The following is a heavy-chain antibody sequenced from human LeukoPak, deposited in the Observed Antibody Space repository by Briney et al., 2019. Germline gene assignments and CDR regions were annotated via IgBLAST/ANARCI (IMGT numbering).Heavy chain of an antibody. CDR2: VNPNSGKT. CDR1: GYTFTGYY. CDR3: ARDNSGLRQGNWFDP. Sequence: GASVKVSCKASGYTFTGYYMHWVRQATGQGLEWMGWVNPNSGKTGFAQKFQGRVTMTRNTSITTAYMELSRLRSDDTAVYYCARDNSGLRQGNWFDPWGQGTLVTVSS. V-gene: IGHV1-8*02. J-gene: IGHJ5*02. D-gene: IGHD1-20*01.